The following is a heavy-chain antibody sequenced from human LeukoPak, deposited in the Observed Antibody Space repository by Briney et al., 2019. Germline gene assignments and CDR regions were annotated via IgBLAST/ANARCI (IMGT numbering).Heavy chain of an antibody. CDR2: MNPNSGNT. CDR3: ARTLHSSGWYHY. J-gene: IGHJ4*02. V-gene: IGHV1-8*02. D-gene: IGHD6-19*01. Sequence: ASVKVSCKASGGTFSSYAISWVRQAPGQGLEWMGWMNPNSGNTGYAQKFQGRVTMTRNTSISTAYMELSSLRSEDTAVYYCARTLHSSGWYHYWGQGTLVTVSS. CDR1: GGTFSSYA.